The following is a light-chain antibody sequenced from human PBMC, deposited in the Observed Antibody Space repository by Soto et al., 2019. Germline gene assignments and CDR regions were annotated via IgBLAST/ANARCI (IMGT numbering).Light chain of an antibody. V-gene: IGLV2-8*01. CDR3: SSFVATNNLRV. CDR1: SSDIGAYKY. CDR2: EVN. J-gene: IGLJ1*01. Sequence: QSALTQPPSASGSPGQSVTISCTGTSSDIGAYKYVSWYQQHPGKAPKLIIYEVNERPSGVPDRFSGSKSGNTASLTVSGLQPEDEAEYYCSSFVATNNLRVFGTGTQLTVL.